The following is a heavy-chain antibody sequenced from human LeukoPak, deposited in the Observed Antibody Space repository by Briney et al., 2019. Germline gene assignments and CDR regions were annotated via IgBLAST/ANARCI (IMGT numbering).Heavy chain of an antibody. D-gene: IGHD3-9*01. CDR1: GGTISSYS. CDR2: VYTSGSS. CDR3: SRDYDILTGYPTTVAFDP. V-gene: IGHV4-4*07. J-gene: IGHJ5*02. Sequence: SETLSLTCTASGGTISSYSWSWIRQPAGKGLEWIGRVYTSGSSNYNPSPKSRVTISVDTSKNQFSLNLSSVTAADTAVYYCSRDYDILTGYPTTVAFDPWGQGTLVTVSS.